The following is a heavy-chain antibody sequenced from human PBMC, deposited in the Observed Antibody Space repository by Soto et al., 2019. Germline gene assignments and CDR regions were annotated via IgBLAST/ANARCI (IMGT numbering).Heavy chain of an antibody. CDR3: ASSEVGATAYYFDY. J-gene: IGHJ4*02. D-gene: IGHD1-26*01. Sequence: SETLSLTCTFSGGSISSGDYYLRWIRQPPGKGLEWIGYIYYSGSTYYNPSLKRRVTISVDTSKNQFSLKLSSVTATDTAVYYCASSEVGATAYYFDYWGQGTLVTVSS. CDR2: IYYSGST. V-gene: IGHV4-30-4*01. CDR1: GGSISSGDYY.